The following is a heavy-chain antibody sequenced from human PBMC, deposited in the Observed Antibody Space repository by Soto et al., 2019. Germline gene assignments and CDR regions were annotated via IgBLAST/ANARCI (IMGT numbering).Heavy chain of an antibody. D-gene: IGHD4-17*01. CDR3: ARGPSYSDSYFDH. V-gene: IGHV4-4*02. J-gene: IGHJ4*02. CDR1: GGSISSSSW. Sequence: PLEILSLTCAVSGGSISSSSWWSWVRQPPGKGLEWIGEIYHSGSTNYNPSLKSRFTISRDNSKNTVYLQMNSLRLEDTVVYYCARGPSYSDSYFDHWGQGTLVTVSS. CDR2: IYHSGST.